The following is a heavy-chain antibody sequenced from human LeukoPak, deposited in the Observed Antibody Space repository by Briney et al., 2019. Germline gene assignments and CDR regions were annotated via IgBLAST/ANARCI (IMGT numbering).Heavy chain of an antibody. Sequence: SETLSLTCTVSGGSISSYYWSWIRQPAGKGLEWIGHIYTSGITNYNPSLKSRVTMSVDTSKNQFSLKLSSVTAADTAAYYCARGGEWSHDYWGQGTLVTVSS. CDR3: ARGGEWSHDY. CDR2: IYTSGIT. V-gene: IGHV4-4*07. CDR1: GGSISSYY. D-gene: IGHD3-3*01. J-gene: IGHJ4*02.